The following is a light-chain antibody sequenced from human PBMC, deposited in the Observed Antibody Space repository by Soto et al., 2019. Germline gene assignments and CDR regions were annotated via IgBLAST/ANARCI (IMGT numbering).Light chain of an antibody. J-gene: IGLJ2*01. Sequence: QSALTQPASVSGSPGQSITISCTGTSSDVGGYNYVSWYQHHPGKAPKLMIYEVSDRPSGVSNRFSGSKSGNTASLTISGLQAEDEADYYCQSYDSGLSASVFGGGTKLTVL. CDR1: SSDVGGYNY. CDR2: EVS. V-gene: IGLV2-14*01. CDR3: QSYDSGLSASV.